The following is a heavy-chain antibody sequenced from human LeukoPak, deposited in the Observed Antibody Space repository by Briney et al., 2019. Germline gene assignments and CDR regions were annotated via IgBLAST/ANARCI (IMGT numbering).Heavy chain of an antibody. J-gene: IGHJ4*02. Sequence: ASVKVSCKASGYTFSTSGISWVRQAPGQGLEWMGWISTYNGNTRYAQKFQGRATMTTDTSTSTAYMELRSLRSDDTAVYYCARALGSWIYVFEYWGQGTLVTVSS. CDR1: GYTFSTSG. CDR3: ARALGSWIYVFEY. CDR2: ISTYNGNT. D-gene: IGHD3-10*01. V-gene: IGHV1-18*01.